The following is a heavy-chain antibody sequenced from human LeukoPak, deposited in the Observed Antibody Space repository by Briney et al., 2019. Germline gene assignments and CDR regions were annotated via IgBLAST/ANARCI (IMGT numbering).Heavy chain of an antibody. CDR2: IYPGDSGT. J-gene: IGHJ4*02. CDR3: ATSLSMFYFDY. Sequence: GASLKISCKGSGSPFTTYWIGWVRQMSGKGLEWMGLIYPGDSGTRYSASFQGQVTISADKSITTACLQWSSVKAADTAMYYCATSLSMFYFDYWGQGTLVTVSS. V-gene: IGHV5-51*01. D-gene: IGHD3-16*02. CDR1: GSPFTTYW.